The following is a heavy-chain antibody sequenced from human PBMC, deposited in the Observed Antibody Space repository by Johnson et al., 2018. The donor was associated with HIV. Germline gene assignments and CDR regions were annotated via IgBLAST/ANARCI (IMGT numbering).Heavy chain of an antibody. Sequence: EVQLVESGGGLVQPGGSLRLSCAASGFTFSSYPMHWVRQAPGKGLDYVSVFSGDGESTYYANSVQGQFTISRDNSKNTLYLQMNSLRAEDTAVYYCARAQVDRGGAFDIWGQGTMVTVSS. V-gene: IGHV3-64*01. D-gene: IGHD5-12*01. J-gene: IGHJ3*02. CDR3: ARAQVDRGGAFDI. CDR2: FSGDGEST. CDR1: GFTFSSYP.